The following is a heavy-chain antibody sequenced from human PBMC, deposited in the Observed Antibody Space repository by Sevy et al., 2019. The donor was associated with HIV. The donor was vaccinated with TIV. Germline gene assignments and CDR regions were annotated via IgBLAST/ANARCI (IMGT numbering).Heavy chain of an antibody. J-gene: IGHJ4*02. V-gene: IGHV3-7*01. CDR3: VREGVGGYSYSLDC. Sequence: GGSLRLSCVASGFTFSSYWMSWVRQAPGKGLEWVATMKHDGSEKYYVDSVKGRFTISRDNAKNSLYLQMNSLRAEDMAAYYGVREGVGGYSYSLDCWGQGTLVTVSS. CDR2: MKHDGSEK. D-gene: IGHD5-18*01. CDR1: GFTFSSYW.